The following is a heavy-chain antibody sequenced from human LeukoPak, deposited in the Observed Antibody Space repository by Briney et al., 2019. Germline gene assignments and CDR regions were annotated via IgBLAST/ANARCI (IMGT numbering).Heavy chain of an antibody. CDR3: ARDRRGYYFDY. J-gene: IGHJ4*02. CDR1: GGSISSSSYY. D-gene: IGHD3-10*01. Sequence: SETLSLTCTVSGGSISSSSYYWGWIRQPPGKGLEWIGSIYYSGSTYYNPSLKSRVTISVDTSKNQFSLKLSSVTAADTAVYYCARDRRGYYFDYWGQGTLATVSS. CDR2: IYYSGST. V-gene: IGHV4-39*07.